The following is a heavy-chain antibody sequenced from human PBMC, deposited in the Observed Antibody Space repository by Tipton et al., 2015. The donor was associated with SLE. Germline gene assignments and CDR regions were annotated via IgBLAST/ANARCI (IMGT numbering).Heavy chain of an antibody. Sequence: SLRLSCLASGFTFSTSYMSWVRQAPGKGLEWVAIIKEDGSEEGYVDSVKGRFTISRDNAKNSVFLQMNSLRVEDTALYYCASDPAYGAMDYWGQGTMVTVSS. CDR1: GFTFSTSY. J-gene: IGHJ4*02. CDR2: IKEDGSEE. CDR3: ASDPAYGAMDY. D-gene: IGHD4-17*01. V-gene: IGHV3-7*01.